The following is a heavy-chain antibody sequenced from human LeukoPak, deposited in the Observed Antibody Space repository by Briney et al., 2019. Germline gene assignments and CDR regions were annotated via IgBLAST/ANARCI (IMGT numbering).Heavy chain of an antibody. V-gene: IGHV1-46*01. CDR3: ARDSADYGDYDY. CDR2: INPSGGST. J-gene: IGHJ4*02. Sequence: ASVKVSCTSSGYTFTTYFMHWVRQAPGQGLDWMGIINPSGGSTSYAQKFQGRVTMTRDTSTSTVYMELSSLRSEDTAVYYCARDSADYGDYDYWGQGTLVTVSS. D-gene: IGHD4-17*01. CDR1: GYTFTTYF.